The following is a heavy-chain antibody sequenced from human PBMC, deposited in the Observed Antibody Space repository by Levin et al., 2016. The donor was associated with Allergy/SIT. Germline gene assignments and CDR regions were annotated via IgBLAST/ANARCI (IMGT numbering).Heavy chain of an antibody. CDR2: ISGSGGST. CDR1: GLTFSSYA. V-gene: IGHV3-23*01. CDR3: AKDPFFRDYGDHNNDY. D-gene: IGHD4-17*01. J-gene: IGHJ4*02. Sequence: GSLRLSCAASGLTFSSYAMSWVRQAPGKGLEWVSAISGSGGSTYYADSVKGRFTISRDNSKNTLYLQMNSLRAEDTAVYYCAKDPFFRDYGDHNNDYWGQGTLVTVSS.